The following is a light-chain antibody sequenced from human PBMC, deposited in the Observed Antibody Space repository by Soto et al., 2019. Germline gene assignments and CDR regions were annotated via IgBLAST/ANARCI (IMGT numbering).Light chain of an antibody. CDR2: DAS. V-gene: IGKV3-20*01. CDR1: QSVSSSY. CDR3: QQFGSSLYT. Sequence: EIVLTQSPGTLSLSPGERATLSCRASQSVSSSYLAWYQQKPGQAPRLLIHDASSRATGIPDRFSGSGSGTDFVFTFSRLEDEDSAVYYCQQFGSSLYTFGQGTKLEIK. J-gene: IGKJ2*01.